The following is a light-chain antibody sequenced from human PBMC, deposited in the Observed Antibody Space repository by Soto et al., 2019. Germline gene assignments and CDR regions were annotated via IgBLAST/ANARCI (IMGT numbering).Light chain of an antibody. Sequence: VLTPSPVTLSLSPGERATLSCRASQSFRGLLAWYQQKPGQAPRLLIYDAYNRATGIPPRFSGSGSGTDFTLTINRLEPEDFVVYYCQYYGNSRITFGQGTRLEIK. CDR2: DAY. CDR3: QYYGNSRIT. J-gene: IGKJ5*01. V-gene: IGKV3-11*01. CDR1: QSFRGL.